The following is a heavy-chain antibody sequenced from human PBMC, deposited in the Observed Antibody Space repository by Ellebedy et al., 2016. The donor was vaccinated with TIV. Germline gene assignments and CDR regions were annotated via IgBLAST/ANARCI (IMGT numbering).Heavy chain of an antibody. CDR2: IGTAGDT. D-gene: IGHD3-22*01. J-gene: IGHJ4*02. V-gene: IGHV3-13*01. CDR3: ARNRRYYDSSGYTNYFDY. Sequence: GESLKISCAASGFTFSSYDMHWVRQATGKGLEWVSAIGTAGDTYYPGSVKGRFTISRESAKNSLYLQMNSLRAEDTAVYYCARNRRYYDSSGYTNYFDYWGQGTLVTVSS. CDR1: GFTFSSYD.